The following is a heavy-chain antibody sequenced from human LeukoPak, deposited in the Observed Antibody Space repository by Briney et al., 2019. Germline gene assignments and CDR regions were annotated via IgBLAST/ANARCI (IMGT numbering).Heavy chain of an antibody. D-gene: IGHD3-10*01. J-gene: IGHJ4*02. Sequence: ASVKVSCKVSGYTLTELSMHWVRQAPGKGLGWMGGFDPEDGETIYAQKFQGRVTMTEDTSTDTAYMELSSLRSEDTAVYYYATGVRVPEDYWGQGTLVTVSS. V-gene: IGHV1-24*01. CDR3: ATGVRVPEDY. CDR1: GYTLTELS. CDR2: FDPEDGET.